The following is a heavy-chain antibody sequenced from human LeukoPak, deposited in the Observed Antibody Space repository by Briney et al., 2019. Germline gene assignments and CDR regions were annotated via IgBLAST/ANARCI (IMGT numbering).Heavy chain of an antibody. D-gene: IGHD6-19*01. CDR3: AKIASGWSLSDY. Sequence: GGSLRLSCAASGFVFSNYGMHWVRQAPGKGLEWVAFIHYDGSNKCYADSVKCRFTISRDNSKNTLSLQMNSLRIEDTGVYYCAKIASGWSLSDYWGQGTLVTVSS. CDR2: IHYDGSNK. J-gene: IGHJ4*02. V-gene: IGHV3-30*02. CDR1: GFVFSNYG.